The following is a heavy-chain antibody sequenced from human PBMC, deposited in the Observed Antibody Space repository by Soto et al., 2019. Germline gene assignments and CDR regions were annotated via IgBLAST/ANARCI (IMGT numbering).Heavy chain of an antibody. Sequence: HPGGSLRLSCAASGFTFSSYGMHWVRQAPGKGLEWVSFICCSVSTIYYADSVKGRFTISRDNAKNSLYLQMNSLRAEDTAVYYCARNRMTTVTTFNYWGQGTLVTVSS. CDR2: ICCSVSTI. V-gene: IGHV3-48*01. J-gene: IGHJ4*02. CDR1: GFTFSSYG. CDR3: ARNRMTTVTTFNY. D-gene: IGHD4-17*01.